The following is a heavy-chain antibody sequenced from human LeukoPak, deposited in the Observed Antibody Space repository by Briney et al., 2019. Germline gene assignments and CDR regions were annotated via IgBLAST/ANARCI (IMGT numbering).Heavy chain of an antibody. CDR3: LRAEDGIRYFDWLTYDY. V-gene: IGHV3-74*01. CDR2: INRDGSSP. J-gene: IGHJ4*02. Sequence: GGSLRLSRAASGFTFSSYAMSWVRQAPGKWLVWVSHINRDGSSPTYADSVKGRFTISRDNVKNTLYLQMNSLRAEDTAVYYCLRAEDGIRYFDWLTYDYWGQGTLVTVSS. CDR1: GFTFSSYA. D-gene: IGHD3-9*01.